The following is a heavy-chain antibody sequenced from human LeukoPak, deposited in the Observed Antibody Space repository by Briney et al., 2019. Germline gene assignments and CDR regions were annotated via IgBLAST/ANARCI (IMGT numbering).Heavy chain of an antibody. Sequence: GGSLRLSCAASGFTLSDHWMNGVRQPPGKGLLWVSHINVDGSDTDYADSVKGRFTISRDNARNTLYLQMDSLRVEDTAVYYCVRDGTGYPPFDLWGQGNLVTVSS. CDR3: VRDGTGYPPFDL. J-gene: IGHJ5*02. D-gene: IGHD1-1*01. CDR1: GFTLSDHW. CDR2: INVDGSDT. V-gene: IGHV3-74*01.